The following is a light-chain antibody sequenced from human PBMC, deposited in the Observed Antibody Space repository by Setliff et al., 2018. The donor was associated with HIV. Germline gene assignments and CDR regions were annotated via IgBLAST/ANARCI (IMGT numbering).Light chain of an antibody. CDR3: CSYAGSYTHYV. CDR2: DVS. CDR1: SSDVGGYNY. V-gene: IGLV2-11*01. J-gene: IGLJ1*01. Sequence: QSALAQPRSVSGSPGQSVTISCTGTSSDVGGYNYVSWYQQYPGKAPKLMIYDVSKRPSGVANRFSGSKSGNTASLTISGLQAEDEADYYCCSYAGSYTHYVFGTGTKVT.